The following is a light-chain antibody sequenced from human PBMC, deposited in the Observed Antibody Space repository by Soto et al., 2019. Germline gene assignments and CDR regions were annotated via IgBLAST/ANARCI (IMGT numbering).Light chain of an antibody. CDR1: QGISSS. Sequence: DILLTQSPAFLSASVGDRVTLTCRASQGISSSFSWYQQKPGKAPKLLIYAASTLQSGVPSRFSGSGSGTEFTLTISSLQPEDFATYYCQQLNSYPYTFGQGTKLEIK. CDR2: AAS. CDR3: QQLNSYPYT. V-gene: IGKV1-9*01. J-gene: IGKJ2*01.